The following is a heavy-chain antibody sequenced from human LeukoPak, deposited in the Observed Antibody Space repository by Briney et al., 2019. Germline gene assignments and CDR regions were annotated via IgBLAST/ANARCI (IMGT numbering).Heavy chain of an antibody. CDR3: ARAYYDSSGYYYVYYFDY. Sequence: SGTLSLTCAVSGGSISSSNWWSWVRQPPGKGLEWIGEIYHSGSTNYNPSLKSRVTISLDKSKNQFSLKLSSVTAADTAVYYCARAYYDSSGYYYVYYFDYWGQGTLVTVSS. J-gene: IGHJ4*02. CDR2: IYHSGST. V-gene: IGHV4-4*02. CDR1: GGSISSSNW. D-gene: IGHD3-22*01.